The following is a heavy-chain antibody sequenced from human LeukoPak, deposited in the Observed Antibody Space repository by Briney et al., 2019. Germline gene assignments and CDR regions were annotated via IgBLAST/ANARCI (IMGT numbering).Heavy chain of an antibody. CDR3: ASYCSSTSCVDY. V-gene: IGHV3-21*01. CDR1: GFTFSSYS. J-gene: IGHJ4*02. CDR2: ISSSSSYI. Sequence: GGSLRLSCAASGFTFSSYSMNWVRQAPGKGLEWVSSISSSSSYIYYADSVKGRFAISRDNAKNSLYLQMNSLRAEDTAVYYCASYCSSTSCVDYWGQGTLVTVSS. D-gene: IGHD2-2*01.